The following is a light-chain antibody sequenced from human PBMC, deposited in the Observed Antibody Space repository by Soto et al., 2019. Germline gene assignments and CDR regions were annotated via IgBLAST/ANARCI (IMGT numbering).Light chain of an antibody. V-gene: IGKV3-15*01. CDR2: GAS. CDR1: QSVSRN. CDR3: QQYNNWPSIT. Sequence: EIVMTQSPANLSVSPGERATLSCRASQSVSRNLAWYQQKPGQAPRLLIYGASTRATGISARFSGGGSGTEFTLIISSLQSEDFVVYYCQQYNNWPSITFGQGTRLEIK. J-gene: IGKJ5*01.